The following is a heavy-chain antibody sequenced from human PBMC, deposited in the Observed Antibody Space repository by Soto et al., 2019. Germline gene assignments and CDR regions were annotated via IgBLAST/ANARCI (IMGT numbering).Heavy chain of an antibody. D-gene: IGHD6-19*01. CDR1: GFSLNTNAVG. J-gene: IGHJ4*02. Sequence: QITLKESGPTLVKPTQTLTLTCTFSGFSLNTNAVGVAWIRQPPGKALEWLALLYWDDDKRYSPSLKSTPTTTTHTSKNQVPLTMTNMDPDDTAPYYCAHTRVRYRSGENFDSWGQGTLVTLSS. CDR3: AHTRVRYRSGENFDS. CDR2: LYWDDDK. V-gene: IGHV2-5*02.